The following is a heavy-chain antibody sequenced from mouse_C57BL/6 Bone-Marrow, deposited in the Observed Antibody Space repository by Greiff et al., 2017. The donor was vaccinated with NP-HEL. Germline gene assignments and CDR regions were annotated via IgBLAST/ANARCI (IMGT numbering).Heavy chain of an antibody. CDR1: GYAFTNYL. Sequence: VQLQQSGAELVRPGTSVKVSCKASGYAFTNYLIEWVKQRPGQGLEWIGEINTGSGGTNYNEKLKGKVTLTADKSSSTAYMQISSLTSEDSAVYFCARGGIYYGLYWYFDVWGTGTTVTVSS. V-gene: IGHV1-54*01. J-gene: IGHJ1*03. D-gene: IGHD1-2*01. CDR2: INTGSGGT. CDR3: ARGGIYYGLYWYFDV.